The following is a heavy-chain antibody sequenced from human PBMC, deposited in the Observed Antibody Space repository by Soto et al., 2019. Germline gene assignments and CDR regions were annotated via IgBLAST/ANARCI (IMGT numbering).Heavy chain of an antibody. J-gene: IGHJ6*02. CDR1: GFTFSSYG. CDR3: AKDRVVTWYYYYGMDV. V-gene: IGHV3-30*18. Sequence: QVQLVESGGGVVQPGRSLRLSFAASGFTFSSYGMHWVRQAPGKGLEGVAGISYDGSNKYYADSVKGRFTISRDNSKNTLYLQMNSLRAEDTAVYYCAKDRVVTWYYYYGMDVWGQGTTVTVSS. CDR2: ISYDGSNK. D-gene: IGHD2-21*02.